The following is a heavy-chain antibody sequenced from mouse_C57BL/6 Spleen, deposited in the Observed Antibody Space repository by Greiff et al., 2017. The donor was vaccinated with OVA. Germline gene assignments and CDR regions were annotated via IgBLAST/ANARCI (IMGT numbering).Heavy chain of an antibody. CDR2: SRNKANDYTT. V-gene: IGHV7-1*01. CDR1: GFTFSDFY. D-gene: IGHD1-1*01. J-gene: IGHJ1*03. CDR3: ARNYYGSSYDWYFDV. Sequence: EVQRVESGGGLVQSGRSLRLSCATSGFTFSDFYMEWVRQAPGKGLEWIAASRNKANDYTTEYSASVKGRFIVSRDTSQSLLYLQMNVLRAEDTAIYFCARNYYGSSYDWYFDVWGTGTTVTVSS.